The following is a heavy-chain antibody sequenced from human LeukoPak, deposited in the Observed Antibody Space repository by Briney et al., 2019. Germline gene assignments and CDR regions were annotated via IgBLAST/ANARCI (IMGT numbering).Heavy chain of an antibody. CDR2: IYYSGYT. CDR1: GDSISSYY. CDR3: ARHAPDRSGGAFDI. D-gene: IGHD3-22*01. J-gene: IGHJ3*02. Sequence: PSETLSLTCTVSGDSISSYYWSWIRQPPGKGLEWVGYIYYSGYTNYNPSLKSRVTISVDTSKNQFSLKLSSVTAADTAVYSCARHAPDRSGGAFDIWGQGTMVTVSS. V-gene: IGHV4-59*08.